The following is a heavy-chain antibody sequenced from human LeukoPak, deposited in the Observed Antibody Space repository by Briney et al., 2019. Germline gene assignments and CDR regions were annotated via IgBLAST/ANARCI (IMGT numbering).Heavy chain of an antibody. CDR3: ARSRIAAAGPYYYGMDV. CDR2: IYYSGST. D-gene: IGHD6-13*01. V-gene: IGHV4-59*08. J-gene: IGHJ6*02. CDR1: GGSISSYY. Sequence: SETLSLTCTVSGGSISSYYWGWIRQPPGKGLEWIGYIYYSGSTNYNPSLKSRVTISVDTSKNQFSLKLSSVTAADTAVYYCARSRIAAAGPYYYGMDVWGQGTTVTVSS.